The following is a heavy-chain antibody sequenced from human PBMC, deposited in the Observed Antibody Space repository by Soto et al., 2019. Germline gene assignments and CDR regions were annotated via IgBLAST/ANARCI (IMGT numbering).Heavy chain of an antibody. CDR3: AKVGFGESWGYNFDF. V-gene: IGHV1-3*05. CDR1: GYIFTNYA. Sequence: QVQLVQSGAEEKKPGASVKVSCKASGYIFTNYAIHWVRQAPGQRLEWMGWINVGNGNTEYSHKFQGRVTITSDTSANTVYMDLSSLTSEDTAVYYCAKVGFGESWGYNFDFWGRGTLVSVSS. D-gene: IGHD3-10*01. CDR2: INVGNGNT. J-gene: IGHJ4*02.